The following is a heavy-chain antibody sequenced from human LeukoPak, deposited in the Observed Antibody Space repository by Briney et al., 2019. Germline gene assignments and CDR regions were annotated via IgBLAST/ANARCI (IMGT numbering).Heavy chain of an antibody. CDR2: ISGSGGST. CDR3: AKDRGMYSSSWYPPFDY. D-gene: IGHD6-13*01. V-gene: IGHV3-23*01. CDR1: GFTFSSYA. Sequence: GGSLRLSCAASGFTFSSYAMSWVRQAPGKGLEWVSAISGSGGSTYYADSVKGRFTISRDNSKNTLYLQMNSLRAEDTAVYYCAKDRGMYSSSWYPPFDYWGQGTLVTVSS. J-gene: IGHJ4*02.